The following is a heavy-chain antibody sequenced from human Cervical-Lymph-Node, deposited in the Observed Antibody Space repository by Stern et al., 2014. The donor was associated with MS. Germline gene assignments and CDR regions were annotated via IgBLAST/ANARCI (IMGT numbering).Heavy chain of an antibody. CDR3: ARDQLSYYDSSGYPGPLDY. D-gene: IGHD3-22*01. CDR2: ISSSSSYI. Sequence: EVQLVESGGGLVKPGGSLRLSCAASGFTFSSYSMNWVRQAPGKGLEWVSSISSSSSYIYYADSLKGRFTISRDNAKNSLYLQMNSLRAEDTAVYYCARDQLSYYDSSGYPGPLDYWGQGTLVTVSS. CDR1: GFTFSSYS. V-gene: IGHV3-21*01. J-gene: IGHJ4*02.